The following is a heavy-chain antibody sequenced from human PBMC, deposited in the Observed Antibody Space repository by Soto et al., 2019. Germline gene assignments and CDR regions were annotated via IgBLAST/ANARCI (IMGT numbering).Heavy chain of an antibody. CDR2: ISRSHSDI. V-gene: IGHV3-21*05. D-gene: IGHD1-26*01. CDR1: GFSVWNFG. Sequence: HWCSIRLGCSACGFSVWNFGMFWVCQAPGRGLEWISFISRSHSDIYYADSVKGRFTISRDNAKNSMFLQMNSLRDEDRAVYYCARKGPNGYITYYIETSGQGVPLTVSS. CDR3: ARKGPNGYITYYIET. J-gene: IGHJ5*02.